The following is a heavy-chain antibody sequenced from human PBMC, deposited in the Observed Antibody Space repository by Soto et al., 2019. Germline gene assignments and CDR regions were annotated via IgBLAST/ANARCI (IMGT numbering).Heavy chain of an antibody. J-gene: IGHJ6*03. CDR3: AREGGGIFGVVTPYYCYMDV. D-gene: IGHD3-3*01. CDR1: GFTFSSYG. Sequence: GGSLRLSCAASGFTFSSYGMHWVRQAPGKGLEWVVVIWYDGSNKYYADSVKGRFTISRDNSKNTLYLQMNSLRAEDTAVYYCAREGGGIFGVVTPYYCYMDVWGKGTTVTVSS. CDR2: IWYDGSNK. V-gene: IGHV3-33*01.